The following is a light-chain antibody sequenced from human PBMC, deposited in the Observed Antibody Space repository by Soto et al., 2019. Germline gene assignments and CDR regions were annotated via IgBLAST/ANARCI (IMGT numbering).Light chain of an antibody. CDR3: SSYAGSNNFVV. V-gene: IGLV2-8*01. Sequence: QSALTQPPSASGSPGQSVTISCTGTSSDVGAYNYVSWYQQHPGKAPKLMIYEVSKRPSGVPDRFSGSKSGNTASLTVSGLQAEDEADYYCSSYAGSNNFVVFGGGTQVTVL. J-gene: IGLJ2*01. CDR1: SSDVGAYNY. CDR2: EVS.